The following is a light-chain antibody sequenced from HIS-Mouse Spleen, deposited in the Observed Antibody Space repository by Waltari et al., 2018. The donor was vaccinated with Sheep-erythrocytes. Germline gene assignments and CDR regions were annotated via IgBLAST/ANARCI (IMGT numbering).Light chain of an antibody. Sequence: SYELTQPPSVSVSPGQTASITCSGEKLGDKYACWYQQKPGQSPVLVIYQDSNRPSGTPVRFAGSNSEKTATLTISGTQSMAEADYSCQAWDSSTVVLGGGTKLTVL. CDR3: QAWDSSTVV. CDR1: KLGDKY. V-gene: IGLV3-1*01. J-gene: IGLJ2*01. CDR2: QDS.